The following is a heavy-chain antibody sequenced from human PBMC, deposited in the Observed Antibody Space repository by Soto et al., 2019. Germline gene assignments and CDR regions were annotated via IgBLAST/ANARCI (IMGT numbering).Heavy chain of an antibody. CDR3: AHRGGGIVDWYFDL. D-gene: IGHD1-26*01. V-gene: IGHV2-5*02. CDR1: GFSLGTYGVG. CDR2: IYWDDDK. Sequence: QITLNESGPTLVKPTQTLTLTCTFSGFSLGTYGVGVGWIRQPPGKALEWLALIYWDDDKRYSPSLKSRLTINKATSKRQVFLTLTNMDPVDTATYYCAHRGGGIVDWYFDLWGRGTPVIVSS. J-gene: IGHJ2*01.